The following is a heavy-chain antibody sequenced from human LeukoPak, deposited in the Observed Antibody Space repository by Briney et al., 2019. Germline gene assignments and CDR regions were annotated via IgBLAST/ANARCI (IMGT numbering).Heavy chain of an antibody. CDR1: GGSISSGDYY. J-gene: IGHJ4*02. V-gene: IGHV4-30-4*08. CDR3: AREDYGGNSGAAY. D-gene: IGHD4-23*01. Sequence: SQTLSLTCTVPGGSISSGDYYWSWIRQPPGKGLEWIGYIYYSGNTYYNPSLKSRVTISVDTSKNQFSLKLSSVTAADTAVYYCAREDYGGNSGAAYWGQGTLVTVSS. CDR2: IYYSGNT.